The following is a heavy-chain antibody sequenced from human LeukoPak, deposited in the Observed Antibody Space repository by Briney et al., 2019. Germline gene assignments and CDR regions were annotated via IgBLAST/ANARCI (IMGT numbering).Heavy chain of an antibody. D-gene: IGHD4-23*01. Sequence: GGSLRLSCAASGFSFSSYSMNWVRQAPGKGLEWVSSISTSSDYLYYSDSVKGRFTISRDNAKNSLYLQMNSLRAEDTAVYYCARGPTVADNHDYYYYYMDVWGKGTTVTISS. CDR3: ARGPTVADNHDYYYYYMDV. CDR1: GFSFSSYS. J-gene: IGHJ6*03. CDR2: ISTSSDYL. V-gene: IGHV3-21*01.